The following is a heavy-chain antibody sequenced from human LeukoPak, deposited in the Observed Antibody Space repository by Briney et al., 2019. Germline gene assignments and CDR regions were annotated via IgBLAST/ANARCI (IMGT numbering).Heavy chain of an antibody. Sequence: ASVTLSCKASGYTFTSYYMHWVRQAPGQGLEWMGIINPSGGSTTYAQKLQGRVTITRDTSTSTVYMALSSLTPEDTAVYYCARAGYWAASGYATIWGQGTLVTVSS. V-gene: IGHV1-46*03. J-gene: IGHJ4*02. D-gene: IGHD6-13*01. CDR1: GYTFTSYY. CDR2: INPSGGST. CDR3: ARAGYWAASGYATI.